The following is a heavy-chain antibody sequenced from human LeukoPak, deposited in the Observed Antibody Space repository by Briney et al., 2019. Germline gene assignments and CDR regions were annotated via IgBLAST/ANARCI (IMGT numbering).Heavy chain of an antibody. CDR3: ARDDTGNSGHFDL. Sequence: GGSLRLSCAASGFTFSNYNMNWVRQAPGKGLEWVSYISSSSDTVFYPESVKGRFTISRDNAKNSLYLQIYSLRDDDTAVYYCARDDTGNSGHFDLWGRGTLVTASS. V-gene: IGHV3-48*02. J-gene: IGHJ2*01. D-gene: IGHD1-1*01. CDR1: GFTFSNYN. CDR2: ISSSSDTV.